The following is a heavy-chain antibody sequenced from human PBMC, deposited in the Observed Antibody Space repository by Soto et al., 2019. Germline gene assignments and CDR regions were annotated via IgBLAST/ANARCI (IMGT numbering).Heavy chain of an antibody. J-gene: IGHJ4*02. Sequence: AAVKVSCKASGCTFTSYAMHLLRQSPGQRLEWMGWINAGNGNTKYSQKFQGRVTITRDTSASTAYMELSSLRSEDTAVYYCARRRVGATDTSFDYWGQGTLVTVSS. D-gene: IGHD1-26*01. V-gene: IGHV1-3*01. CDR2: INAGNGNT. CDR3: ARRRVGATDTSFDY. CDR1: GCTFTSYA.